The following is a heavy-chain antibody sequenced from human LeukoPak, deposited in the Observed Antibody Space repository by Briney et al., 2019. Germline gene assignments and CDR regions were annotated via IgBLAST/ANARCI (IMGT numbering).Heavy chain of an antibody. CDR3: ARGTLAATHYFDY. J-gene: IGHJ4*02. V-gene: IGHV3-30-3*01. CDR2: ISYDGSNK. Sequence: QSGGSRRLSCAASGFTFSSYAMHWVRQAPGKGLEWVAVISYDGSNKYYADSVKGRFTISRDNSKNTLYLQMNSLRAEDTAVYYCARGTLAATHYFDYWGQGTLVTVSS. CDR1: GFTFSSYA. D-gene: IGHD2-15*01.